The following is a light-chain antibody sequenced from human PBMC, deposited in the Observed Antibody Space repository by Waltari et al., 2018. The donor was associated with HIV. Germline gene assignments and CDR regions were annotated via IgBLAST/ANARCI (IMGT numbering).Light chain of an antibody. CDR2: YDS. J-gene: IGLJ2*01. CDR1: NIGSKS. Sequence: SYVLTQPPSVSVAPGKTARITCGGTNIGSKSVHWYQQKPGQAPLLVIYYDSARPSGIPERFSGSNSGNTATRTISRVEAVDEADYYCQVWDSSSDHVVFGGGTNLTVL. CDR3: QVWDSSSDHVV. V-gene: IGLV3-21*04.